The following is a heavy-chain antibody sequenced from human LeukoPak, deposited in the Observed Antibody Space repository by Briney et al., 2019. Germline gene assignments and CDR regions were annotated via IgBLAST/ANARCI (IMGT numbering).Heavy chain of an antibody. Sequence: PSETLSLTCTVSGGSISSYYWSWIRQPPGKGLGWIGYIYYSGSTNHNPSLKSRVTISVDTSKNQFSLKLSSVTAAVTAVYYCARETSMNWFDPWGQGTLVTVSS. CDR1: GGSISSYY. V-gene: IGHV4-59*01. CDR2: IYYSGST. J-gene: IGHJ5*02. D-gene: IGHD2/OR15-2a*01. CDR3: ARETSMNWFDP.